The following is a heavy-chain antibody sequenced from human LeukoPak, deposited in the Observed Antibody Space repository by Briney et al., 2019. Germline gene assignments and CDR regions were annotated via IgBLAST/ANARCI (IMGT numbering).Heavy chain of an antibody. CDR1: GGSISSSSYY. Sequence: PSETLSLTCTVSGGSISSSSYYWGWIRQPPGKGLEWIGSIYYSGSTYYNPSLKSRVTISVDTSKNQFSLKLSSVTAADTAVYYCARRITMVRGGIERVWFDPWGQGTLVTVSP. V-gene: IGHV4-39*01. CDR2: IYYSGST. D-gene: IGHD3-10*01. CDR3: ARRITMVRGGIERVWFDP. J-gene: IGHJ5*02.